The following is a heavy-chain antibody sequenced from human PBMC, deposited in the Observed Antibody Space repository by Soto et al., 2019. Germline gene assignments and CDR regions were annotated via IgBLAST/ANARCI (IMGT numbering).Heavy chain of an antibody. CDR2: INAGNGNT. CDR1: GNTFTSYS. V-gene: IGHV1-3*01. Sequence: ASVKVSCKASGNTFTSYSVYWVRQAPGQGLEWMGWINAGNGNTRYSRKFQDRVTITRDTSASTVYMELSSLRSEDTAVYYCARDRYSSSWYVGAFDYWGQ. D-gene: IGHD6-13*01. CDR3: ARDRYSSSWYVGAFDY. J-gene: IGHJ4*01.